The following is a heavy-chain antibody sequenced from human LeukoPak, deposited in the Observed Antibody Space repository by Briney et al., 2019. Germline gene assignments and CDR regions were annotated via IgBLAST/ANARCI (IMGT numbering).Heavy chain of an antibody. V-gene: IGHV3-30*03. CDR3: ARAQGVDTAMVTGY. D-gene: IGHD5-18*01. CDR1: GFTFSSYG. J-gene: IGHJ4*02. CDR2: ISYDGSNK. Sequence: GGSLRLSCAASGFTFSSYGMHWVRQAPGKGLEWVAVISYDGSNKYYADSVKGRFTISRDNSKNTLYLQMNSLRAEDTAVYYCARAQGVDTAMVTGYWGQGTLVTVSS.